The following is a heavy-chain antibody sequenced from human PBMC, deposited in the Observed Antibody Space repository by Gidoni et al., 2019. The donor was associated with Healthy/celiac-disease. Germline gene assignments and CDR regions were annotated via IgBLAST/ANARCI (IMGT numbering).Heavy chain of an antibody. CDR3: ARGGEYYDFWSALWGY. D-gene: IGHD3-3*01. J-gene: IGHJ4*02. CDR2: ISYDGSNK. V-gene: IGHV3-30-3*01. CDR1: GFNFSSYA. Sequence: QVQLVESGGGVVQPGRSMRLSCAASGFNFSSYAMHWVRQAPGKGLEWVAVISYDGSNKYYADSVKGRFTISRDNSKNTLYLQMNSLRAEDTAVYYCARGGEYYDFWSALWGYWGQGTLVTVSS.